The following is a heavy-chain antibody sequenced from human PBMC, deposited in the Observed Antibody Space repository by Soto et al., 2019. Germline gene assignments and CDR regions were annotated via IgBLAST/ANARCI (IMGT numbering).Heavy chain of an antibody. J-gene: IGHJ4*02. Sequence: GASVKVSCKASGGTFSSYAISWVRQAPGQGLEWMGGIIPIFGTANYAQKFQGRVTITADESTSTAYMGLSSLRSEDTAVYYCARGAAGTYYFDYWGQGTLVTVSS. CDR1: GGTFSSYA. CDR2: IIPIFGTA. CDR3: ARGAAGTYYFDY. D-gene: IGHD6-13*01. V-gene: IGHV1-69*13.